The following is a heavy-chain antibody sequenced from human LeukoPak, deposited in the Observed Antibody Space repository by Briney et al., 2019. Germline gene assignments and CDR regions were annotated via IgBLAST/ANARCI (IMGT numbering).Heavy chain of an antibody. Sequence: PGGSLRLSCAASGFTFSSYGMHWVRQAPGKGLEWVAVIWYDGSNKYYADSVKGRFTISRDNAKNSLYLQMNSLRAEDTAVYYCARDYYDSSGYYYSDYWGQGTLVTVSS. D-gene: IGHD3-22*01. V-gene: IGHV3-33*01. CDR1: GFTFSSYG. CDR3: ARDYYDSSGYYYSDY. CDR2: IWYDGSNK. J-gene: IGHJ4*02.